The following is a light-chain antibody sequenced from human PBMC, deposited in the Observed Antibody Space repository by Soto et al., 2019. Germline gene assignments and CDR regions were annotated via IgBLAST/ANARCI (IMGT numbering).Light chain of an antibody. CDR2: GAS. Sequence: EIVLTQSPATLSSSPGERATLSCRASQSVSSRYLAWYQQKPGQAPRLLIYGASSRATGIPDRFSGSGSGTDFTLTISRLEPEDFAVYYCQQYCSSWGFTFGPGTKVDIK. J-gene: IGKJ3*01. CDR3: QQYCSSWGFT. CDR1: QSVSSRY. V-gene: IGKV3-20*01.